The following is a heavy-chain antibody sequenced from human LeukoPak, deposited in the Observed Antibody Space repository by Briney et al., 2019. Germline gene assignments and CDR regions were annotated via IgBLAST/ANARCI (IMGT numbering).Heavy chain of an antibody. V-gene: IGHV4-59*12. CDR2: IYYSGST. CDR1: GGSISNYY. CDR3: AREHCSGGSCYSIYYYYYMDV. J-gene: IGHJ6*03. Sequence: PSETLSLTCTVSGGSISNYYWSWIRQPPGKGLEWIGYIYYSGSTNYNPSLKSRVTISVDTSKNQFSLKLSSVTAADTAVYYCAREHCSGGSCYSIYYYYYMDVWGKGTTVTVSS. D-gene: IGHD2-15*01.